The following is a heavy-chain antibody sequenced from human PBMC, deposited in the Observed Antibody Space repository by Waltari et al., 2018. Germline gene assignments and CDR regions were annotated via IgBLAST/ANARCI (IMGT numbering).Heavy chain of an antibody. CDR2: IKDKSDGGTT. Sequence: EGQLVESGGGLVQPGESVTLSCSASGFAFSAPWMSWVRQVPGKGLEWFGRIKDKSDGGTTDYATPVKGRFTISRDDSKNLLSLEMNSLKTDDTGVYYCVAPWTIWGQGTLVTVSS. J-gene: IGHJ4*02. CDR1: GFAFSAPW. CDR3: VAPWTI. V-gene: IGHV3-15*01. D-gene: IGHD3-3*01.